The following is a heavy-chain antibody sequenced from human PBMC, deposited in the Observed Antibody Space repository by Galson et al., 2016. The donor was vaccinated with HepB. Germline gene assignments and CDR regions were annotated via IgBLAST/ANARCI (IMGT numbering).Heavy chain of an antibody. CDR2: IKTAGSIT. Sequence: SLRLSCAASGFTFRNYWMYWVRQAPGKGLVWVSRIKTAGSITGYADSVKGRFTISRANGKKTMYLQINSLRAEDTALYYCARGRRGAISDFFDSWGQVTLVTVSS. V-gene: IGHV3-74*01. D-gene: IGHD3-10*01. J-gene: IGHJ4*02. CDR1: GFTFRNYW. CDR3: ARGRRGAISDFFDS.